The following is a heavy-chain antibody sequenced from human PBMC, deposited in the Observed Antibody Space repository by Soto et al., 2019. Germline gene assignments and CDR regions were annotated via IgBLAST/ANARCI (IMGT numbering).Heavy chain of an antibody. Sequence: QVQLVQSGAEVKKPGASVKVSCKASGYTFTGDYVHWVRQAPGQGLEWMGWMNPNSGGTDYSQRFQGRVTLTPDTSIHTAYMELSRLRSDDTAVYYCAKITSNSDYWGQGTLVTVSS. V-gene: IGHV1-2*02. CDR1: GYTFTGDY. CDR3: AKITSNSDY. CDR2: MNPNSGGT. J-gene: IGHJ4*02. D-gene: IGHD3-10*01.